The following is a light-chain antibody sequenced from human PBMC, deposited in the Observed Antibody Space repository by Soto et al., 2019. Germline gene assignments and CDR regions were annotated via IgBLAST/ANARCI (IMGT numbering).Light chain of an antibody. Sequence: EIVLTQSPGTLSLSPGERATLSCRASQSVTSNYLAWYQQKPGQTPKLLIYDASTRATGVPARFSGGGSGTEFTLTINSLQSEDFAVYYCQRYNRWPLSFGGGTKVDIK. V-gene: IGKV3-15*01. CDR1: QSVTSN. J-gene: IGKJ4*01. CDR2: DAS. CDR3: QRYNRWPLS.